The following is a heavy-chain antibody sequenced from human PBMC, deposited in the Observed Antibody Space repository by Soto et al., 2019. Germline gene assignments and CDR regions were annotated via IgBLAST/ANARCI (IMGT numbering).Heavy chain of an antibody. D-gene: IGHD2-8*02. J-gene: IGHJ4*02. V-gene: IGHV1-18*01. CDR3: AGDRVYTGGSDADY. CDR1: GYTFSNYA. Sequence: QVHLVQSGAEVKKPGSSVRVSCKTSGYTFSNYAISWVRQAPGQGLEWMGWINTGSGYTNYAHDRVTMTKDASTYTAYREVTSLRSGDTAIYYCAGDRVYTGGSDADYCGQGTVVTVTS. CDR2: INTGSGYT.